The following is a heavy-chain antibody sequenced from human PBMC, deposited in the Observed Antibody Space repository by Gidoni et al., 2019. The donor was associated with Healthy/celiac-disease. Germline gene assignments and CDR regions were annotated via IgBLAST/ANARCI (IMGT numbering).Heavy chain of an antibody. Sequence: GIIPIFGTANYAQKFQGRVTITADESTSTAYMELSSLRSEDTAVYYCATIGYCSSTSCYKGSYGAFDIWGQGTMVTVSS. J-gene: IGHJ3*02. CDR2: IIPIFGTA. CDR3: ATIGYCSSTSCYKGSYGAFDI. D-gene: IGHD2-2*02. V-gene: IGHV1-69*01.